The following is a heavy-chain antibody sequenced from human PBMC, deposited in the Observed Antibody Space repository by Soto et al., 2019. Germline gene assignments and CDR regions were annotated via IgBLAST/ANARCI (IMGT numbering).Heavy chain of an antibody. CDR3: ARDPYDFWSGFGGMAV. J-gene: IGHJ6*02. CDR2: ISGSGGST. CDR1: GFTFSSYA. D-gene: IGHD3-3*01. Sequence: HPGGSLRLSCAASGFTFSSYAMSWVRQAPGKGLEWVSAISGSGGSTYYADSVKGRFTISRDNSKNTLYLQMNSLRSEDTAVYYCARDPYDFWSGFGGMAVWGQGTTVSVS. V-gene: IGHV3-23*01.